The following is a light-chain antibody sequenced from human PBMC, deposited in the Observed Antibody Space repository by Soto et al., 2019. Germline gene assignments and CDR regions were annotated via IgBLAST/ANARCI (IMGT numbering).Light chain of an antibody. Sequence: EIMLTQSPATLSLSPGERATLSCRASQSVSSYLAWYQQKPGQAPRLLIYDASNRATGIPARFSGSGSGTDFTLTISSLEPEDFAVYYCQQRSNWPRTFGPGTRLEIK. V-gene: IGKV3-11*01. CDR2: DAS. CDR3: QQRSNWPRT. CDR1: QSVSSY. J-gene: IGKJ5*01.